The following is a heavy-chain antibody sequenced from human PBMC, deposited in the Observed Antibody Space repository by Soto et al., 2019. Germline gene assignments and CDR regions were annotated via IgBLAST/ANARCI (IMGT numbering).Heavy chain of an antibody. V-gene: IGHV3-74*01. CDR3: ARAMIGSGTANDC. Sequence: GRPLRLSYAASGFTFTSHWVVWVRQAPGKGLVWVSRIVGDGSVTSYADSVNGRFTISRDNAKNILYLEMNSLRAEDTAVYYCARAMIGSGTANDCWGRGTLVTVS. CDR1: GFTFTSHW. J-gene: IGHJ4*02. CDR2: IVGDGSVT. D-gene: IGHD2-21*01.